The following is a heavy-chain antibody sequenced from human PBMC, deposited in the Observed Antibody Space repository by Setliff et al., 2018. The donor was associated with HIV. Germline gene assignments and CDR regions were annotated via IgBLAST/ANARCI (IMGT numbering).Heavy chain of an antibody. CDR2: IRSSGSTT. J-gene: IGHJ5*02. D-gene: IGHD3-16*01. CDR3: ANLWELGA. CDR1: GFSLSDYD. Sequence: PGGSLRLSCAASGFSLSDYDMTWIRQAPGKGLEWVSYIRSSGSTTNYADSVKGRFTISRDNAKDSMFLQMNSLRGEDTAVYLCANLWELGAWGQGTLVTVSS. V-gene: IGHV3-11*01.